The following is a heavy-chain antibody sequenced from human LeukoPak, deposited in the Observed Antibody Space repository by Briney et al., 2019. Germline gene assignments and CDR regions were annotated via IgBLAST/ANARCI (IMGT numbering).Heavy chain of an antibody. D-gene: IGHD3-9*01. J-gene: IGHJ4*02. V-gene: IGHV3-53*01. CDR3: ARSTSSEYDIYHFDY. CDR2: IYSSGFT. Sequence: PGGSLRLSCEASGFTVSSHYMSWVRQAPGKGLEWVSTIYSSGFTYYADSVKGRFTISRDNSKNTLYLQMNSLRAEGTAVYYCARSTSSEYDIYHFDYWGQGTLVTVSS. CDR1: GFTVSSHY.